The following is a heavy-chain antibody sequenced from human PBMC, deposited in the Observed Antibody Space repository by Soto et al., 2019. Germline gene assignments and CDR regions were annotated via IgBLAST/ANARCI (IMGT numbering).Heavy chain of an antibody. Sequence: PSETLSLTCTVSGGSVSSGSYYWSWIRQPPGKGLEWIGYIYYSGSTNYNPSLKSRVTISVDTSKNQFSLKLSSVTAADTAVYYCARVREYYGSGSYYIFDYWGQGTLVTVSS. J-gene: IGHJ4*02. V-gene: IGHV4-61*01. CDR2: IYYSGST. D-gene: IGHD3-10*01. CDR3: ARVREYYGSGSYYIFDY. CDR1: GGSVSSGSYY.